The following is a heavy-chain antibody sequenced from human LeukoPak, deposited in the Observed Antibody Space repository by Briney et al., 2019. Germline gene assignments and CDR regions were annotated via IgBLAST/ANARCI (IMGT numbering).Heavy chain of an antibody. V-gene: IGHV3-30*02. CDR1: VFTFRNYA. J-gene: IGHJ3*02. CDR2: IRFDGSNE. CDR3: ASFGGYDFWSGSDAFDI. D-gene: IGHD3-3*01. Sequence: GGSLRLSCAASVFTFRNYAMHGVRQAPGKGLEWVAFIRFDGSNEYYADSVKGRFTISRDNSKNTLSLQMHSLRSDDTAVYYCASFGGYDFWSGSDAFDIWGQGTMVTVSS.